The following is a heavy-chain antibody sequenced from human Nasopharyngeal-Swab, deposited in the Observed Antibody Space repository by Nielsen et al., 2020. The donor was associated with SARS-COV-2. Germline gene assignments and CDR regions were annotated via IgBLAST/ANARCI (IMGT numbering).Heavy chain of an antibody. CDR3: AKDRDSGDDSDDYYHYYGMDV. J-gene: IGHJ6*02. D-gene: IGHD5-12*01. V-gene: IGHV3-23*01. CDR1: GFTFNTYA. CDR2: ISGSDYRT. Sequence: GGSLRLSCAASGFTFNTYAISWVRQAPGKGLEWVSVISGSDYRTKYADSVKGRFTISRDNSKNTVNLQMNSLRAEDTAIYYCAKDRDSGDDSDDYYHYYGMDVWGQGTTVTVSS.